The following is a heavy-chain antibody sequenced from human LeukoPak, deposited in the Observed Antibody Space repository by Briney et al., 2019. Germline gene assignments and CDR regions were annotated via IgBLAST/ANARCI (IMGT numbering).Heavy chain of an antibody. D-gene: IGHD2-2*02. CDR2: IYFSGST. CDR1: GGSISSGGYY. J-gene: IGHJ4*02. CDR3: ASNSCYTPTCHFDY. V-gene: IGHV4-39*07. Sequence: SETLSLTCTVSGGSISSGGYYWSWIRQPPGKGLEWIGSIYFSGSTYYNPSLKSRVTISVDTSKNQFSLKLSSVTAADTAVYYCASNSCYTPTCHFDYWGQGTLVTVSS.